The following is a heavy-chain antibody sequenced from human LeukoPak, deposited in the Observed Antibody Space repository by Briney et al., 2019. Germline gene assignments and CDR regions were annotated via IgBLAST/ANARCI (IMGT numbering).Heavy chain of an antibody. CDR3: AKPFNSGRYCSYFDY. V-gene: IGHV3-23*01. CDR1: GFTFSSYA. Sequence: PGGSLRLSCAASGFTFSSYAMSWVRQAPGKGLEWVSAISGSGGSTYYADSVKGRFTISRDNSKHTLYLQMSSLRAEDTAVYYCAKPFNSGRYCSYFDYWGQGTLVTVSS. J-gene: IGHJ4*02. CDR2: ISGSGGST. D-gene: IGHD1-26*01.